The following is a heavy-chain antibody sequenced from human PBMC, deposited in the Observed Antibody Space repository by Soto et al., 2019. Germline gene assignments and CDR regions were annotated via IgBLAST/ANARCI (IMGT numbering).Heavy chain of an antibody. CDR3: ARDHCSWLQLWYFDL. D-gene: IGHD5-12*01. V-gene: IGHV3-30-3*01. CDR1: GFTFSSYA. Sequence: QVQLVESGGGVVQPGRSLRLSCAASGFTFSSYAMHWVRQAPGKGLEWVAVISYDGSNKYYADSVKGRFTISRDNSKNRLYLQMNSLRAEDTAVYYCARDHCSWLQLWYFDLWGRGTLVTVAS. CDR2: ISYDGSNK. J-gene: IGHJ2*01.